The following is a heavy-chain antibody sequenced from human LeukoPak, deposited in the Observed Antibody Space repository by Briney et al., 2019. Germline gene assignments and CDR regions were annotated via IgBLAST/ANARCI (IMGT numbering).Heavy chain of an antibody. D-gene: IGHD2-15*01. J-gene: IGHJ5*02. V-gene: IGHV1-3*01. Sequence: ASVKVSCKSSVYTVTTYAMHWVRQAPGQGLEYMVWINAANDHTEYSQKFRGRVTFTTDTSARTAYMGLRGLTSADTAVYYCARPYIANRDWLDPWGEGNLVTVSS. CDR2: INAANDHT. CDR3: ARPYIANRDWLDP. CDR1: VYTVTTYA.